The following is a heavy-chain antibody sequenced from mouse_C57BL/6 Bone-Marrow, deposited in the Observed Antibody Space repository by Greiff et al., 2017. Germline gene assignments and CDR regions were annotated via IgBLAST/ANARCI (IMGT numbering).Heavy chain of an antibody. D-gene: IGHD1-1*01. J-gene: IGHJ2*01. V-gene: IGHV1-55*01. CDR2: IYPGSGST. CDR1: GYTFTSYW. Sequence: VQLQQPGAELVKPGASVKMSCKASGYTFTSYWITWVKQRPGQGLEWIGDIYPGSGSTNYNEKFKSKGTLTVDTSSSTAYMQLSSLTSEDSAVYYCARAGGSRLYFDYWGQGTTLTVSS. CDR3: ARAGGSRLYFDY.